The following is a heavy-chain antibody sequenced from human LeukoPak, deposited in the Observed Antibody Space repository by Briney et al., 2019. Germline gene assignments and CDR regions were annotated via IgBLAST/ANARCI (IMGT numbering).Heavy chain of an antibody. CDR1: GYTFTSYG. V-gene: IGHV1-18*01. CDR2: ISAYNGNT. Sequence: ASVKVSCKASGYTFTSYGISWVRQAPGQGLEWMGWISAYNGNTNYAQKLQGRITMTTDTSTSTAYMELRSLRSDDTAVYYCASEQWQAYFDYWGQGTLVTVSS. J-gene: IGHJ4*02. CDR3: ASEQWQAYFDY. D-gene: IGHD6-19*01.